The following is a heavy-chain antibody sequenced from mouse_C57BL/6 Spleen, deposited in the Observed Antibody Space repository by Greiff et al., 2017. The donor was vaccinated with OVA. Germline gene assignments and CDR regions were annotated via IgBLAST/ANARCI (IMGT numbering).Heavy chain of an antibody. Sequence: VQLQQSGPELVKPGASVKISCKASGYSFTSYYIHWVKQRPGQGLEWIGWIYPGSGNTKYNEKFKGKATLTADTSSSTAYMQLSSLTSEDSAVYYCARDGNLWYFEVWGTGTTVTVSS. CDR2: IYPGSGNT. CDR1: GYSFTSYY. J-gene: IGHJ1*03. V-gene: IGHV1-66*01. D-gene: IGHD2-1*01. CDR3: ARDGNLWYFEV.